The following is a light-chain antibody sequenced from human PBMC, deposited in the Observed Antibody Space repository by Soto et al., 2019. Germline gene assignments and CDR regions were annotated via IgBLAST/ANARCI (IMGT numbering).Light chain of an antibody. J-gene: IGLJ2*01. CDR2: DVN. CDR3: NSWTTSTTMI. Sequence: QSALTQPASVSGSPGQSSTISCTGTSSDIGAYNFVSWYQQHPGKAPKLMLYDVNIRPSGVSNRFSGSKSGNTASLTISGLQAEDEADYYCNSWTTSTTMIFGGGTKLTVL. CDR1: SSDIGAYNF. V-gene: IGLV2-14*03.